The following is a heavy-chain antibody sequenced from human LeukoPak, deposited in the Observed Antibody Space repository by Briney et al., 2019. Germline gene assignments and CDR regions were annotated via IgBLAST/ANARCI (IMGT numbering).Heavy chain of an antibody. J-gene: IGHJ6*03. CDR1: GFTFSPYA. CDR3: AKGGGAAHYYMDL. Sequence: GGSLRLSCAASGFTFSPYAMTWVRQAPGKGLEWVSAIISGSGGSTYYADSVRGRFTISRDNSKNTLYLQMNSLRVEDTAVYYCAKGGGAAHYYMDLWGEGTTVTVSS. V-gene: IGHV3-23*01. CDR2: IISGSGGST. D-gene: IGHD3-16*01.